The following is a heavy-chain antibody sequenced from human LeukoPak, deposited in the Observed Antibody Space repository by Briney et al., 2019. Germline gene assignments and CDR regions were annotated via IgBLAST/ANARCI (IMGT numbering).Heavy chain of an antibody. J-gene: IGHJ4*02. CDR1: GFTFSSYA. CDR3: AKDVGSSVGFDY. V-gene: IGHV3-23*01. Sequence: GGSLRLSCAASGFTFSSYAMSWVRQAPGKGLEWVSAISGSGGSTYYADSVKGRFTISRDNSKTTLYLQMNSLRAEDTAVYYCAKDVGSSVGFDYWGQGTLVTVSS. D-gene: IGHD6-13*01. CDR2: ISGSGGST.